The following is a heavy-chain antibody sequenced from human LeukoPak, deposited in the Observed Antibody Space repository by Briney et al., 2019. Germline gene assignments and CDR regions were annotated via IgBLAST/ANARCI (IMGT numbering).Heavy chain of an antibody. J-gene: IGHJ5*02. D-gene: IGHD5-18*01. CDR3: ARDTAMVTYWFDP. CDR2: INPNSGGT. CDR1: GYTFTGYY. V-gene: IGHV1-2*02. Sequence: ASVTVSFKASGYTFTGYYMHWVRQAPGQGLEGMGWINPNSGGTNYAQKFQGRVTMTRDTSISTAYMELSRLRSDDTAVYYCARDTAMVTYWFDPWGQGTLVTVSS.